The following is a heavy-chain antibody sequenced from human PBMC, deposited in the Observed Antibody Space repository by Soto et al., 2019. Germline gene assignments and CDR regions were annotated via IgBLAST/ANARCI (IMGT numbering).Heavy chain of an antibody. V-gene: IGHV5-51*01. D-gene: IGHD7-27*01. CDR2: IYPGDSDT. Sequence: GESLKISCKGSGYSFTSYWIGWVRQMPGKGLEWMGTIYPGDSDTRYSPSFQGQVTISADKSSSTAYLQLSSLKASDPAMYYCARLGVTGDRAFDIWGQGTMVTVSS. CDR3: ARLGVTGDRAFDI. J-gene: IGHJ3*02. CDR1: GYSFTSYW.